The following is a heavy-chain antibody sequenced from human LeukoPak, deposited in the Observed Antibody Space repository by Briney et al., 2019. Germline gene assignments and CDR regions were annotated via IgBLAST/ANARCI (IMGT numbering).Heavy chain of an antibody. D-gene: IGHD3-9*01. CDR1: GYTFAGYY. CDR2: INPNSGGT. CDR3: ARVSHYDILTGYNWFDP. Sequence: ASVKVSCKASGYTFAGYYMHWVRQAPGQGLEWMGWINPNSGGTNYAQKFQGRVTMTRDTSISTAYMELSRLRSDDTAVYYCARVSHYDILTGYNWFDPWGQGTLVTVSS. V-gene: IGHV1-2*02. J-gene: IGHJ5*02.